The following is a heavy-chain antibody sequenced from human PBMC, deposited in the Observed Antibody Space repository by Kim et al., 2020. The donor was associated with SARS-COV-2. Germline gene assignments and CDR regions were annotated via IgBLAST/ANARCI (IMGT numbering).Heavy chain of an antibody. V-gene: IGHV3-13*01. CDR1: GFTFSSYD. CDR3: ARSDPKYSSGWTNWFDP. Sequence: GGSLRLSCAASGFTFSSYDMYWVRQATGKGLEWVAGIGTGGDTYYPDSVKGRFTISRENAKNSLYLQMNSLRVGDTAVYYCARSDPKYSSGWTNWFDPWGQGTLVIVSS. J-gene: IGHJ5*02. D-gene: IGHD6-19*01. CDR2: IGTGGDT.